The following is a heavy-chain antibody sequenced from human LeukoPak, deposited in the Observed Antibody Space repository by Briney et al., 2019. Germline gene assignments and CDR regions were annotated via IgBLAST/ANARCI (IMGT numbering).Heavy chain of an antibody. D-gene: IGHD2-2*01. CDR2: IYSGGST. CDR1: GFTVSSNY. Sequence: PGGSLRLSCVASGFTVSSNYMSWVRQAPGKGLEWVSVIYSGGSTYYADSVKGRFTISRDNSKNTLYLQMNSLRAEDTAVYYCARDSCSSTSCYHYYGMDVWGQGTTVTVSS. J-gene: IGHJ6*02. CDR3: ARDSCSSTSCYHYYGMDV. V-gene: IGHV3-53*01.